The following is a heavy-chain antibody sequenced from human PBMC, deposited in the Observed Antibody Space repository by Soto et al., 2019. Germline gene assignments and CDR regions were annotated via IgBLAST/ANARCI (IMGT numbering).Heavy chain of an antibody. J-gene: IGHJ6*02. CDR3: ARQKRGGYSGSSYYYYGMDV. Sequence: SETLSLTCTVSGGSISSGDYYWSWIRQPPGKGLEWIGYIYYSGSTYYNPPLKSRVTISVDTSKNQFSLKLISVTAADTAVYYCARQKRGGYSGSSYYYYGMDVWGQGTTVTVSS. CDR1: GGSISSGDYY. D-gene: IGHD5-12*01. CDR2: IYYSGST. V-gene: IGHV4-30-4*01.